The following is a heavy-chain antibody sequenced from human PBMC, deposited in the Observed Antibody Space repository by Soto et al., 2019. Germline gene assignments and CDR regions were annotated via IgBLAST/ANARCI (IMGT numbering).Heavy chain of an antibody. V-gene: IGHV4-59*01. CDR3: ARDKGIMWLGEARPSYYGMDV. J-gene: IGHJ6*02. Sequence: SETLSLTCTVSGGSITSYFWSWVRQPPGKGLEWIGYIYYSGSTNYNPSLKSRVTISVDTSKNQFSLKLSSVTAADTAVYYCARDKGIMWLGEARPSYYGMDVWGQGTTVTVSS. D-gene: IGHD3-10*01. CDR1: GGSITSYF. CDR2: IYYSGST.